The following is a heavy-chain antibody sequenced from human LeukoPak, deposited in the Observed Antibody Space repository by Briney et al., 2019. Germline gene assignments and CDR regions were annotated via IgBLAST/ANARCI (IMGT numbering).Heavy chain of an antibody. Sequence: GASVKVSCKASGYTFTGHYMHWVRQAPGQGLEWMGWINPKNAGTNYAQKFQGRVTMTRDTSTGTVYMELSRLRSDDTAVYYCARDPGYGDYVTHPWGQGTLVTVSS. D-gene: IGHD4-17*01. CDR2: INPKNAGT. CDR3: ARDPGYGDYVTHP. V-gene: IGHV1-2*02. CDR1: GYTFTGHY. J-gene: IGHJ5*02.